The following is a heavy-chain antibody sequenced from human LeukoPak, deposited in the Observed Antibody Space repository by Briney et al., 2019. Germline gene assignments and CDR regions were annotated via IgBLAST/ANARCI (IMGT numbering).Heavy chain of an antibody. J-gene: IGHJ3*02. CDR3: ARHKNWNDADAFDI. CDR1: GGSISSSSNY. D-gene: IGHD1-1*01. CDR2: IYYSGST. V-gene: IGHV4-39*01. Sequence: PSETLSLTCTVSGGSISSSSNYWGWIRQPPGKGLEWIGSIYYSGSTYYNPSLKSRVTISVDTSKNQFSLKLSSVTAADTAVYYCARHKNWNDADAFDIWGQGTMVTVSS.